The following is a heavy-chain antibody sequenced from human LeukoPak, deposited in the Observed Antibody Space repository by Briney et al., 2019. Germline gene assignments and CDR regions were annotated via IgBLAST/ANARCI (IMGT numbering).Heavy chain of an antibody. CDR1: GFTFSSYE. D-gene: IGHD3-16*01. V-gene: IGHV3-48*03. CDR2: ISSSGSTI. Sequence: PGGSLRLSCAASGFTFSSYEMNWVRQAPGKGLEWVSYISSSGSTIYYADSMKGRFTISRDNAKNSLYMQMKSLRAEDTAVYYCARDKKITEFDMWGQGTMVTVSS. J-gene: IGHJ3*02. CDR3: ARDKKITEFDM.